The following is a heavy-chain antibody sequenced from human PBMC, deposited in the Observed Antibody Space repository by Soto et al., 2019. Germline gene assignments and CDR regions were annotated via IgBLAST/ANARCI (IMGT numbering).Heavy chain of an antibody. V-gene: IGHV4-31*03. CDR1: GGSISSGDHY. D-gene: IGHD3-22*01. CDR2: IYYSGTT. Sequence: TLSLTCTVSGGSISSGDHYWSWVRQHPGKGLEWIAYIYYSGTTYFNPSLKSRISMSVDTSNNHFSLKLNSVTAADTAVYYCASYYDSSGPTVDNWGQGTLVT. CDR3: ASYYDSSGPTVDN. J-gene: IGHJ4*02.